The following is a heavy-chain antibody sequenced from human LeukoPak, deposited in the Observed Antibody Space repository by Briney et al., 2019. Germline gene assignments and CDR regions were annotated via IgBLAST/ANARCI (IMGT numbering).Heavy chain of an antibody. J-gene: IGHJ5*02. D-gene: IGHD6-13*01. CDR1: GFTFSSYA. V-gene: IGHV3-48*04. CDR2: ISSSGNTI. Sequence: PGGSLRLSCAASGFTFSSYAMSWVRQAPGKGLEWVSYISSSGNTIYYADSVKGRFTISRDNAEKSLYLQMNSLRAEDTAVYYCARAYSSNWYEWFDPWGQGTLVIVSS. CDR3: ARAYSSNWYEWFDP.